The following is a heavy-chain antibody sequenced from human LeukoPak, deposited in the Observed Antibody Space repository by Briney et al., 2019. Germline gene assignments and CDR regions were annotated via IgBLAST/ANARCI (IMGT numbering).Heavy chain of an antibody. V-gene: IGHV1-69*13. CDR2: IIPIFDTA. CDR3: ARDARTYGDSVNWFDP. CDR1: GGTFSSYA. D-gene: IGHD4-17*01. Sequence: SVKVSCKASGGTFSSYAISWVRQAPGQGLEWMGGIIPIFDTANYAQKFQGRVTITADESTSTAYMELSSLRSEDTAVYYCARDARTYGDSVNWFDPWGQGTLVTVSS. J-gene: IGHJ5*02.